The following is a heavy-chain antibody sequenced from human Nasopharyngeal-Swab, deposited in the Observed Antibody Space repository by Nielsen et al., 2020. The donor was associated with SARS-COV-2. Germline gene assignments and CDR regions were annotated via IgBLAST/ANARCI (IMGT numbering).Heavy chain of an antibody. D-gene: IGHD3-16*02. J-gene: IGHJ4*02. V-gene: IGHV1-46*01. CDR3: ARAPHYDYIWGSYRQSFNFDY. CDR1: GYTFTSYY. Sequence: ASVKVSCKASGYTFTSYYMHWVRQAPGQGLEWMGIINPSGGSTSYAQKFQGRVTMTRDTSTSTVYMELSSLRSEDTAVYYCARAPHYDYIWGSYRQSFNFDYWGQGTLVTVSS. CDR2: INPSGGST.